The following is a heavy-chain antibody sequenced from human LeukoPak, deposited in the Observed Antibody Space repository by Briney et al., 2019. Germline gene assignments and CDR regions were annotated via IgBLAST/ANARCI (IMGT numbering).Heavy chain of an antibody. CDR1: GFTFSDYY. J-gene: IGHJ4*02. V-gene: IGHV3-11*05. CDR2: ISSSSGYT. CDR3: ARVPYSSGWYGGLDY. D-gene: IGHD6-19*01. Sequence: GGSLRLSCAASGFTFSDYYMSWMRQAPGKALECVSYISSSSGYTNYEDSVKGRFTISRDNAKNSLHLQINSLRAEDTAVYYCARVPYSSGWYGGLDYWGQGTLVTVSS.